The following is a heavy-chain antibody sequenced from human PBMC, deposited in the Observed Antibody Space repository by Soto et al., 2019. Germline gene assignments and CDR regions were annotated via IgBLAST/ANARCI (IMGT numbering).Heavy chain of an antibody. Sequence: QVQLVESGGGVVQPGRSLRLSCAASGFTFSSYGMHWVRQAPGKGLEWVAVISYDGSNKYYADSVKGRFTISRDNSKNTLYLQMNSLRAEDTAVYYCAKLLFGVVIEAGPDYWGQGTLVTVSS. V-gene: IGHV3-30*18. J-gene: IGHJ4*02. CDR2: ISYDGSNK. CDR3: AKLLFGVVIEAGPDY. D-gene: IGHD3-3*01. CDR1: GFTFSSYG.